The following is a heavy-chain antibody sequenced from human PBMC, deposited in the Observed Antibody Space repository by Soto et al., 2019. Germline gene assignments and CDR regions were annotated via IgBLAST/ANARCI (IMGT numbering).Heavy chain of an antibody. D-gene: IGHD3-9*01. V-gene: IGHV3-21*01. Sequence: GGSLRLSCAASGFTFSSYSMNWVRQAPGKGLEWVSSISSSSSYIYYADSVKGRFTISRDNSKNTLYLQMNSLRAEDTAVYYCGVDWYLSPPDAFDIWGQGTMVTVSS. J-gene: IGHJ3*02. CDR2: ISSSSSYI. CDR3: GVDWYLSPPDAFDI. CDR1: GFTFSSYS.